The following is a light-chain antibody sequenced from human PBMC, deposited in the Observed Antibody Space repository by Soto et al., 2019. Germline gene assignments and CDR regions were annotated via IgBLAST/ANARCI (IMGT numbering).Light chain of an antibody. CDR3: QQANSFPHT. CDR1: QGISNW. J-gene: IGKJ4*01. CDR2: TGS. V-gene: IGKV1-12*01. Sequence: DIQMTQSPSSVSASVGDRVSITCRASQGISNWLAWYQQKPGRAPKLLIYTGSSLQSGVPSRFSGTGSGTDFTLTISSLQTEDVATYYCQQANSFPHTFGGGTKVEIK.